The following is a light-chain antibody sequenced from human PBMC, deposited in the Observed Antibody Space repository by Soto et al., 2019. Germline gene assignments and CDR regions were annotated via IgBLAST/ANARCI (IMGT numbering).Light chain of an antibody. Sequence: QSVLTQPPSASGSPGQSVTISCTGTTSDVGGYNYVSWYQLHPGKVPKLIISEVNKRPSGVPDRFSGSKSGSTASLTVSGLQAADEADYFCSSYAGSKNFILFGGGTKVTVL. V-gene: IGLV2-8*01. CDR3: SSYAGSKNFIL. J-gene: IGLJ2*01. CDR2: EVN. CDR1: TSDVGGYNY.